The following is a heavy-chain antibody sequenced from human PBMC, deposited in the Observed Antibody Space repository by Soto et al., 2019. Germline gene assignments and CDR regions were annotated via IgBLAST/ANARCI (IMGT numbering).Heavy chain of an antibody. Sequence: GESLKISCKGSGYSFTSYWIGWVRQMPGKGLEWMGIIYPGDSDTRYSPSFQGQVTISADKSISTAYLQWSSLKASDTAVYYCARVHSSGYYQNNWFDPWGQGTLVTVSS. CDR3: ARVHSSGYYQNNWFDP. CDR1: GYSFTSYW. J-gene: IGHJ5*02. V-gene: IGHV5-51*01. D-gene: IGHD3-22*01. CDR2: IYPGDSDT.